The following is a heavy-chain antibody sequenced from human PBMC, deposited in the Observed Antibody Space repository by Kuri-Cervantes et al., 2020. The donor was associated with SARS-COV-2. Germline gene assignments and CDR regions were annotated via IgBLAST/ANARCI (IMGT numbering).Heavy chain of an antibody. D-gene: IGHD3-3*01. CDR3: ARGKIGGTICLDV. V-gene: IGHV3-64*02. J-gene: IGHJ6*04. CDR1: GFTFSSYA. CDR2: ISSNGGST. Sequence: GESLKISCAASGFTFSSYAMHWVRQAPGKGLEYVSAISSNGGSTYYADSVKGRFTISRDHSKNTLYLQMGSLRAEDMAVYYCARGKIGGTICLDVWGKGTTVTVSS.